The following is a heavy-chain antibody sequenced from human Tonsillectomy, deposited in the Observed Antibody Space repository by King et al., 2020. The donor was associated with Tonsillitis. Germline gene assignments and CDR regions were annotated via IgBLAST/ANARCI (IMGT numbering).Heavy chain of an antibody. V-gene: IGHV4-59*08. Sequence: VQLQESGPGLVKPSETLSLTCTVSGGSISSYYWSWIRQPPGKGLEWFGYIYYSGSTNYNPSLKSRVTISVDTSKNQFSLKLSSVTAADTAGYYCAACPYDSIGYDPPYYFDYWGQGTLVTVSS. CDR2: IYYSGST. CDR1: GGSISSYY. D-gene: IGHD3-22*01. CDR3: AACPYDSIGYDPPYYFDY. J-gene: IGHJ4*02.